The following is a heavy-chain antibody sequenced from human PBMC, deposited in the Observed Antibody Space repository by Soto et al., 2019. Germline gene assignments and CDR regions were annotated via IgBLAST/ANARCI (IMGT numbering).Heavy chain of an antibody. CDR2: IYYSGST. Sequence: QVQLQESGPGLVKPSETLSLTCTVSDGSVSSGSYYWNWIRQPPGKGLEWIGFIYYSGSTHYNPSLQRRVTISVDTSRNQFSLRLRPVTAADTAIYYCARYRGEPTLAFDIWGQGTMVTVSS. CDR1: DGSVSSGSYY. V-gene: IGHV4-61*01. CDR3: ARYRGEPTLAFDI. D-gene: IGHD2-21*01. J-gene: IGHJ3*02.